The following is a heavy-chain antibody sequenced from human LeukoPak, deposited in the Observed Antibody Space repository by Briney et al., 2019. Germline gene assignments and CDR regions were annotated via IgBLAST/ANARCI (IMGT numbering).Heavy chain of an antibody. CDR3: AMHTYYYDSSGYY. Sequence: GGSLRLSCAASGFTLSSNYMSWVRQAPGKGLEGVSVIYSGGSTYYADSVKGRFTISRDNSKNTVYLQMNSLRAEDTAVYYCAMHTYYYDSSGYYWGQGTLVTVSS. CDR1: GFTLSSNY. CDR2: IYSGGST. J-gene: IGHJ4*02. D-gene: IGHD3-22*01. V-gene: IGHV3-66*02.